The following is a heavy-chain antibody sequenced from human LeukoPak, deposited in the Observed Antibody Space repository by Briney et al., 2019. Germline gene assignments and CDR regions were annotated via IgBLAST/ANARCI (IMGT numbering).Heavy chain of an antibody. V-gene: IGHV4-59*01. CDR2: MFHSGSA. J-gene: IGHJ5*02. CDR1: GGSISGYY. Sequence: LETLSLTCTVSGGSISGYYWSWIRQTPGKGLEWIGYMFHSGSAKYNPSLEGRVTISVDTSNNQFSLILRSVTSADTAVYYCATSLGFFPRFDPWGQGILVTVSS. D-gene: IGHD2/OR15-2a*01. CDR3: ATSLGFFPRFDP.